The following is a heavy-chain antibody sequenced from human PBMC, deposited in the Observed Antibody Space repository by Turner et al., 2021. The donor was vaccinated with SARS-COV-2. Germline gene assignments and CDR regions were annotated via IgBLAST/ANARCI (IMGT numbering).Heavy chain of an antibody. CDR1: GFTFSRYA. V-gene: IGHV3-23*01. D-gene: IGHD4-17*01. J-gene: IGHJ4*02. Sequence: EVQLLESGGGLVQPWGSLRLSCAASGFTFSRYAMSWVRQAPGKGLEWVSAISGSGGSTYYADSVKGRFTISRDTSKNTLYLQMNSLRAEDTAVYYCATVPPYGDYFDYWGQGTLVTVSS. CDR3: ATVPPYGDYFDY. CDR2: ISGSGGST.